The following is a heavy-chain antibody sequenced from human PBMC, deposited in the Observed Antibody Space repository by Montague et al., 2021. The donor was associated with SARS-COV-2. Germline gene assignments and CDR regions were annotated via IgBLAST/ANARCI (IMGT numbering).Heavy chain of an antibody. CDR1: GGSISSYY. CDR3: ATLPSSITIFGVVQGYYFDD. Sequence: SETLSLTCTVFGGSISSYYWSWIRQPPGRGLQWTGYISYSGSTNYNPSLKSRVTISVDTSKNHFTLRLSSVTAADTAVYYCATLPSSITIFGVVQGYYFDDWGQGTLVTVSS. CDR2: ISYSGST. D-gene: IGHD3-3*01. J-gene: IGHJ4*02. V-gene: IGHV4-59*08.